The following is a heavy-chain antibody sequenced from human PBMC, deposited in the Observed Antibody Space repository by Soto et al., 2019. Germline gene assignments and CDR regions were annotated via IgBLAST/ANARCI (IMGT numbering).Heavy chain of an antibody. CDR3: ARHAGVRGVTVGRGIRLTDCFGLDA. D-gene: IGHD3-10*01. CDR2: IYPGDSDT. Sequence: PGDSLKISCKGSGYNFTSHWIGWVRQMPGKGLEWMGTIYPGDSDTRYSPSFQGQVTISADKSISTAYLQRSSLKASDTAMYYCARHAGVRGVTVGRGIRLTDCFGLDAWRQWTTLPVSS. CDR1: GYNFTSHW. J-gene: IGHJ6*02. V-gene: IGHV5-51*01.